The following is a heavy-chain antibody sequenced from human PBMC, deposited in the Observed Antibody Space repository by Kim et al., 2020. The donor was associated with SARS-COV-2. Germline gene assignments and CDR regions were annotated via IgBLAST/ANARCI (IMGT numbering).Heavy chain of an antibody. D-gene: IGHD6-19*01. CDR1: GGSFSGYY. CDR2: INHSGST. J-gene: IGHJ4*02. Sequence: SETLSLTCAVYGGSFSGYYWSWIRQPPGKGLEWIGEINHSGSTNYNPSLKSRVTISVDTSKNQFSLKLSSVTAADTAVYYCARASGWYERRFDYWGQGTL. CDR3: ARASGWYERRFDY. V-gene: IGHV4-34*01.